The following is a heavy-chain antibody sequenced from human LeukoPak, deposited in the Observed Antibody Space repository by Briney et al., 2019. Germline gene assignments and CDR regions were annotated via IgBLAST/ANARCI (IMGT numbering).Heavy chain of an antibody. CDR3: TKRTSTLDDP. Sequence: GGSLRLSCAASGFTFSNSGMSWVRQAPGKGPEWVSTISGRDGSTYYADSVKGRFTISRDNSKNTLYLQMNSLRAEDTAVYYCTKRTSTLDDPWGQGTLVTVSS. CDR1: GFTFSNSG. CDR2: ISGRDGST. J-gene: IGHJ5*02. V-gene: IGHV3-23*01. D-gene: IGHD1-1*01.